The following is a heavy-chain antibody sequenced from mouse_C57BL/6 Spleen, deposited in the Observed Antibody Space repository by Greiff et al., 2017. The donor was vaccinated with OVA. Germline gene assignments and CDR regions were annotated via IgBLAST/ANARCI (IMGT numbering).Heavy chain of an antibody. CDR3: ARSHYGAMDY. J-gene: IGHJ4*01. V-gene: IGHV1-18*01. D-gene: IGHD1-1*01. CDR1: GYTFTDYN. Sequence: EVKLMESGPELVKPGASVKIPCKASGYTFTDYNMDWVKQSHGKSHEWIGDINPNNGGTIYNQKFKGKATLTVDKSSSTAYMELRSLTSEDTAVYYCARSHYGAMDYWGQGTSVTVSS. CDR2: INPNNGGT.